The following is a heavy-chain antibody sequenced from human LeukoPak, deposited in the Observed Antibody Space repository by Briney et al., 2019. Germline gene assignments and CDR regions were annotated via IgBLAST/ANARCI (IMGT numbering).Heavy chain of an antibody. Sequence: PSETLSFTCTVSGGSISSSSYYWGWIRQPPGKGLEWIGSIFYSGSTYYNPSLKSRVTISVDTSKNQFSLKLSSVTAADTAVYYCARASSDYYYYYYMDVWGKGTTVTVSS. V-gene: IGHV4-39*07. CDR2: IFYSGST. CDR3: ARASSDYYYYYYMDV. D-gene: IGHD1-26*01. J-gene: IGHJ6*03. CDR1: GGSISSSSYY.